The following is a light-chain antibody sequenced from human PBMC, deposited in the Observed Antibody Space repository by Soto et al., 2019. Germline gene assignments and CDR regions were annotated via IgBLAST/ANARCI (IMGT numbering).Light chain of an antibody. CDR1: SSDVGGYNY. Sequence: QSVLTQPSSVSGSPGQSITISCTGNSSDVGGYNYVSWYQQHPGKAPKLMIYDVSNRPSGVSNRFSGSKSGNTASLTISGLQAGDEADYYCSSYTSSSTLVFGTGTKATVL. CDR2: DVS. J-gene: IGLJ1*01. CDR3: SSYTSSSTLV. V-gene: IGLV2-14*01.